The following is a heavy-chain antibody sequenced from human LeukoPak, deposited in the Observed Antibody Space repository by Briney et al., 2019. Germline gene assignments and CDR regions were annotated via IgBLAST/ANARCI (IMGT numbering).Heavy chain of an antibody. CDR3: ASWCSSTSCYTMRDY. V-gene: IGHV1-8*01. Sequence: GASVKVSCKASGYTFTSYDINRVRQAPGQGLEWMGWMNPNSGNTGYAQKFQGRVTMTRNTSISTAYMELSSLRSEDTAVYYCASWCSSTSCYTMRDYWGQGTLVTVSS. CDR2: MNPNSGNT. J-gene: IGHJ4*02. D-gene: IGHD2-2*02. CDR1: GYTFTSYD.